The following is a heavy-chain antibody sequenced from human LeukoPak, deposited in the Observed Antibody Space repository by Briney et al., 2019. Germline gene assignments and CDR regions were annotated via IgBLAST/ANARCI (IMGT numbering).Heavy chain of an antibody. J-gene: IGHJ4*02. D-gene: IGHD1-26*01. CDR3: ARGPKYSGSYGDY. CDR2: ISSSSSYI. CDR1: GFTFSSYS. Sequence: GGSLRLSCAASGFTFSSYSVNWVRQAPGKGLEWVSSISSSSSYIYYADSVKGRFTISRDNAKNSLYLQMNSLRAEDTAVYYCARGPKYSGSYGDYWGQGTLVTVSS. V-gene: IGHV3-21*01.